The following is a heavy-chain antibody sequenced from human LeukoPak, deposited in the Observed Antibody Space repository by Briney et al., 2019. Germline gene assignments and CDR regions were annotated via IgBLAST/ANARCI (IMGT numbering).Heavy chain of an antibody. CDR2: ISAYNGNT. Sequence: ASVNVSCKASGYTFTSYGISWVRQAPGQGREGMGWISAYNGNTNYAHKLHGRVTMTADTSTSIAYMEPRSLRSDDTAVYYGARDRLNCGYDYGGVVNWFDPWGQGTLVTVSS. J-gene: IGHJ5*02. CDR1: GYTFTSYG. V-gene: IGHV1-18*01. D-gene: IGHD5-12*01. CDR3: ARDRLNCGYDYGGVVNWFDP.